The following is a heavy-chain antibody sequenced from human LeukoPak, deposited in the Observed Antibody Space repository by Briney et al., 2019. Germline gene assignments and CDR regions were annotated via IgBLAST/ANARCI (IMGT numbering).Heavy chain of an antibody. D-gene: IGHD1/OR15-1a*01. CDR2: IGPSGST. V-gene: IGHV1-46*01. J-gene: IGHJ4*02. Sequence: ASVKVSCTASGHTFSNYYMHWARQAPGQGLEWMGIIGPSGSTTYLQKFQGRVTMTRDTSTSSVYMELSSLRSDDTAVYYCAREYPNTLYFDQSGQGTLVSVSS. CDR1: GHTFSNYY. CDR3: AREYPNTLYFDQ.